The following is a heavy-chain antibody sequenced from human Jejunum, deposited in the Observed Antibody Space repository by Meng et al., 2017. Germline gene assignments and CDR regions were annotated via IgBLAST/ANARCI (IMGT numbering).Heavy chain of an antibody. CDR1: GASISTYY. V-gene: IGHV4-4*07. Sequence: SETLSLTCTVSGASISTYYWSWVRQPAGKGLEGIGRIYSSGTTVYNPSFKSRVTMSIDVPENQFSLKLTSATAADTAIYYCARVRRFGDLAYFDYWGQGTLVTVSS. CDR2: IYSSGTT. CDR3: ARVRRFGDLAYFDY. J-gene: IGHJ4*02. D-gene: IGHD3-10*01.